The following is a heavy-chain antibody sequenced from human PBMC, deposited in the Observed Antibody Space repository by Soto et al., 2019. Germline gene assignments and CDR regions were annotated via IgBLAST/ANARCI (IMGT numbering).Heavy chain of an antibody. V-gene: IGHV3-48*03. CDR1: ACSFSSFA. D-gene: IGHD5-18*01. CDR2: ISDDGASI. Sequence: EGSLRLPCYACACSFSSFAMNWVRQAPGRGLEWVSYISDDGASIYCADSLKGRFTISRDNAKNSLSLQMNNLRAEDLAVYYCARETSRQAWLHHFERWDLGTLVTASS. CDR3: ARETSRQAWLHHFER. J-gene: IGHJ1*01.